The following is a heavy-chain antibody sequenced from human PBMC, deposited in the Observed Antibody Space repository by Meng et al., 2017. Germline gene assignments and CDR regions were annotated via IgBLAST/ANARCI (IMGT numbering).Heavy chain of an antibody. CDR2: MIPIFGTA. CDR1: GGTLSSYA. CDR3: ARARGSSGYYAFDY. D-gene: IGHD3-22*01. J-gene: IGHJ4*02. Sequence: VHRWQSGACGYEAGSSGTFSCEASGGTLSSYASSWVGQARGEGLEWLEGMIPIFGTANYAQKFQGRVTITADKSTSTAYTELSSLSSEDTAVYYCARARGSSGYYAFDYWGQGTLVTVSS. V-gene: IGHV1-69*06.